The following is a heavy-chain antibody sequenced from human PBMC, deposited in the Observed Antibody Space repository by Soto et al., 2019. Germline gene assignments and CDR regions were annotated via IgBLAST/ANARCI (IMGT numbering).Heavy chain of an antibody. CDR2: IYYSGST. CDR3: ARGWDWDTAMVPHYFDY. CDR1: GGSISSSSYY. Sequence: PSETLSLTCTVSGGSISSSSYYWGWIRQPPGKGLEGIGSIYYSGSTYYNPSLKSRVTISVDTSKNQFSLKLSSVTAADTAVYYCARGWDWDTAMVPHYFDYWGQGTLVTVSS. D-gene: IGHD5-18*01. V-gene: IGHV4-39*07. J-gene: IGHJ4*02.